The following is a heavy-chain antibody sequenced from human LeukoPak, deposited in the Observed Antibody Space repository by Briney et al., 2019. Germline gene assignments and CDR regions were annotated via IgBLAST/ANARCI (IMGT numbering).Heavy chain of an antibody. J-gene: IGHJ3*02. D-gene: IGHD3-22*01. CDR3: ARDRLKNYYDSTNGAFDI. V-gene: IGHV1-46*01. Sequence: ASVKVSCKASGYTFTGYYMHWVRQAPGQGLEWMGIINPSGGSTSYAQKFQGRVTMTRDTSTSTVYMELSSLRSEDTAVYYCARDRLKNYYDSTNGAFDIWGQGTMVTVSS. CDR1: GYTFTGYY. CDR2: INPSGGST.